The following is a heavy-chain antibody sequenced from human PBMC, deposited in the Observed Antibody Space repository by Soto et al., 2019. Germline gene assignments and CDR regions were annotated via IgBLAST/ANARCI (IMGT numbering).Heavy chain of an antibody. CDR2: IYYSGST. CDR1: GGSSTSGDYY. J-gene: IGHJ4*02. CDR3: ARDRELLWFGELLRPSRYFDY. Sequence: SETLSLTCTVSGGSSTSGDYYWRWIRQPPGKGLGWMGYIYYSGSTYYNPSLKSRVTISVDTSKNQFSLKLSSVTAADTAVYYCARDRELLWFGELLRPSRYFDYWGQGTLVTVSS. V-gene: IGHV4-30-4*01. D-gene: IGHD3-10*01.